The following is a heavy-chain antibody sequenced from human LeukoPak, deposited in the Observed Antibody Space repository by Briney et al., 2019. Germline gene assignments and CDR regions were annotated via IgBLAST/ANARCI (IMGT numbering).Heavy chain of an antibody. V-gene: IGHV3-21*01. CDR1: GFTFSSYS. D-gene: IGHD6-19*01. CDR3: ARDRRGITVAGPIDY. CDR2: ISSSSSYI. J-gene: IGHJ4*02. Sequence: NTGGSLRLSCVASGFTFSSYSMNWVRQAPGKGLEWVSSISSSSSYIYYADSVKGRFTISRDNAKNSLYLQMNSLRAEDTAVYYCARDRRGITVAGPIDYWGQGTLVTVSS.